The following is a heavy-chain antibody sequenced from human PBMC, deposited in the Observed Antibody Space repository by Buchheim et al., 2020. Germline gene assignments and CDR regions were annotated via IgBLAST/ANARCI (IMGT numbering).Heavy chain of an antibody. CDR2: IDWNDGK. J-gene: IGHJ4*02. V-gene: IGHV2-70*04. CDR1: GFSLSTSGVR. CDR3: ARMIWWSHDC. D-gene: IGHD2-21*01. Sequence: QGALKESGPALVKPTQTLTLTCTFSGFSLSTSGVRVSWVRQLPGKALEWLARIDWNDGKFYSSSLKTRLTISKYTSKNQVVLTMTNMDPVDTATYYCARMIWWSHDCWGQGTL.